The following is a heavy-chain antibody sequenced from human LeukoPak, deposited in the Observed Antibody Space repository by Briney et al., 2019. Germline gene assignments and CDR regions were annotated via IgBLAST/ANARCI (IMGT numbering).Heavy chain of an antibody. V-gene: IGHV1-2*02. D-gene: IGHD3-10*01. CDR3: AMGGSDLVHFDY. Sequence: ASVKVSCKASGGTFSSYTITWVRQAPGQGLEWMGWINPNSGGTNYAQKFQGRVTMTRDTSISTAYMELSRLRSDDTAVYYCAMGGSDLVHFDYWGQGTLVTVSS. J-gene: IGHJ4*02. CDR2: INPNSGGT. CDR1: GGTFSSYT.